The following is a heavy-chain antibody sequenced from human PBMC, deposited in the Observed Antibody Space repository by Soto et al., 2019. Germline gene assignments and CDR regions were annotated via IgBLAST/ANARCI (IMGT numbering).Heavy chain of an antibody. V-gene: IGHV1-46*03. CDR2: INPSGGST. CDR3: ARDKGYGDFVYYFDY. Sequence: QVQLVQSGAEVKKPGASVKVSCKASGYTFTSYYMHWVRQAPGQGLEWMGIINPSGGSTSYAQKFQGRVTMTRDTSTSTVYMELSSLSSEDTAVYYCARDKGYGDFVYYFDYWGQGTLVTVSS. D-gene: IGHD4-17*01. CDR1: GYTFTSYY. J-gene: IGHJ4*02.